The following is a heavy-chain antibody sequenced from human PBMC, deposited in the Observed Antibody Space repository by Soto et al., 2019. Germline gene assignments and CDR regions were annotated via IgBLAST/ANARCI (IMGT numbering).Heavy chain of an antibody. CDR3: ARGPSRAAAANWNY. CDR2: IIPFFHAP. Sequence: SVKVSCKASGGTFSRNAISWVRQAPGQGLEWMGGIIPFFHAPNYAQKFQGRVTITADESTSTAYMELSSLRSEDTAVYYCARGPSRAAAANWNYWGQGTLVTVSS. J-gene: IGHJ4*02. D-gene: IGHD6-13*01. CDR1: GGTFSRNA. V-gene: IGHV1-69*13.